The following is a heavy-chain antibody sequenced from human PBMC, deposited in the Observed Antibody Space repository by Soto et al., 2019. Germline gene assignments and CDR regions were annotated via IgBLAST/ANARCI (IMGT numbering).Heavy chain of an antibody. CDR3: ARTEASSGSFFYYGMDV. D-gene: IGHD6-19*01. J-gene: IGHJ6*02. V-gene: IGHV4-59*01. CDR2: VYYSDST. Sequence: SETLSLTCTVSGGPIGSYYWSWIRQSPGKGLEWIGCVYYSDSTNYNPSLKSRVTISLDRSKNQFSLRLSSVTAADTAVYYCARTEASSGSFFYYGMDVWGQGTAVTVSS. CDR1: GGPIGSYY.